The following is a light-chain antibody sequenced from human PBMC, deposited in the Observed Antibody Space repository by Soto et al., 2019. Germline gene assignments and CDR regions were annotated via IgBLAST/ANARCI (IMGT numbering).Light chain of an antibody. CDR1: QNIAEF. CDR2: GTS. J-gene: IGKJ4*01. CDR3: QQFYSPVLS. V-gene: IGKV1-39*01. Sequence: DVQMTQSPSSLSASIGDRVTLTCRASQNIAEFLNWYQVKSDKGPKLLIYGTSTLQSGVPSRFSGGGSGTEFTLTISNLHPEDFAVYYCQQFYSPVLSFSGGTRVELK.